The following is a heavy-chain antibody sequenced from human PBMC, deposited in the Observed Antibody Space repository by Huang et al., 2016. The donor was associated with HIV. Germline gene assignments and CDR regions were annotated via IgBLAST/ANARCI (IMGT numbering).Heavy chain of an antibody. CDR3: ARGGLLWFGELST. Sequence: QVQLVQSGAEVKKPGASVKVSCKASGYTFTNYDINWVRQATGQGREWRGWMNPNSGDTGFAKKFQGRVTMTRNTSRSTAYMELSSLRSEDTAVYYCARGGLLWFGELSTWGQGTLVTVSS. D-gene: IGHD3-10*01. CDR1: GYTFTNYD. J-gene: IGHJ5*02. V-gene: IGHV1-8*01. CDR2: MNPNSGDT.